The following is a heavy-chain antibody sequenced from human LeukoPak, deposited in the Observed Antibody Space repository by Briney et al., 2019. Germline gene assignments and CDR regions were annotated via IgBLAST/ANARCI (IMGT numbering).Heavy chain of an antibody. V-gene: IGHV3-7*02. Sequence: PGGSLRLSCAASGFTFSSYWMSWVRQAPGKGLEWVANIKQDGSEKFYVDSVKGRFAISRDNAKNSVYLQMNSLRAEDTAVYYCARGTTGLPYFYGMDVWGQGTTVTVSS. CDR1: GFTFSSYW. CDR3: ARGTTGLPYFYGMDV. D-gene: IGHD1-14*01. CDR2: IKQDGSEK. J-gene: IGHJ6*02.